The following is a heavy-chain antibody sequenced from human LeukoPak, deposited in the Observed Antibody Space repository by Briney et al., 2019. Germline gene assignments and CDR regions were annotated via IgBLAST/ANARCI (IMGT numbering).Heavy chain of an antibody. Sequence: GGSLRLSCAASGFSLSTSWMTWVRQAPGKGLEWVANIRRDGGEIYYMDSVKGRFAISRDNAKNSLYFQMNSLGVEDTAVYYCVRDGDDWNDFDHWGQGTLVTVSS. CDR3: VRDGDDWNDFDH. CDR1: GFSLSTSW. V-gene: IGHV3-7*01. D-gene: IGHD1-1*01. J-gene: IGHJ4*02. CDR2: IRRDGGEI.